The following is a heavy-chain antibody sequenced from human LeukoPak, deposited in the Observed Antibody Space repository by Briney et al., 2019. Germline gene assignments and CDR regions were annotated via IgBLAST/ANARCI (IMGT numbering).Heavy chain of an antibody. CDR3: ARDGLGSSSPFYYFDY. V-gene: IGHV4-59*01. D-gene: IGHD6-6*01. CDR2: IYYSGST. Sequence: SETLSLTCTVSGGSITSYYWSWIRQPPGKGLEWIGYIYYSGSTNYNPSLKSRVTISVDTSKNQFSLKLSSVTAADTAVYYCARDGLGSSSPFYYFDYWGQGTLVTVSS. J-gene: IGHJ4*02. CDR1: GGSITSYY.